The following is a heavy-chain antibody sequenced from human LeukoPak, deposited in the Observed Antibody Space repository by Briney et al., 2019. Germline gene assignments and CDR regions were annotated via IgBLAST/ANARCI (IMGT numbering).Heavy chain of an antibody. J-gene: IGHJ4*02. Sequence: GGSLRLSCAASGFTFSSYWMSWVRQAPGKGPEWVAHIKQDASQEDHVDSVKGRFTISRDNAKNSLHLQMNSLRAEDTAVYYCARDGRGSYRFDYWGQGTLVTVSS. CDR3: ARDGRGSYRFDY. CDR1: GFTFSSYW. D-gene: IGHD3-16*02. CDR2: IKQDASQE. V-gene: IGHV3-7*01.